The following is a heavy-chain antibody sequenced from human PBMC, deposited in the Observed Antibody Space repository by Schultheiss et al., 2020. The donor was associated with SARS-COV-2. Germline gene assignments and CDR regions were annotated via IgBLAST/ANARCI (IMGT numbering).Heavy chain of an antibody. J-gene: IGHJ4*02. V-gene: IGHV3-33*05. CDR1: GFTFSSYG. D-gene: IGHD3-9*01. CDR2: ISSDGGLK. Sequence: GGSLRLSCAASGFTFSSYGMHWVRQAPGKGLEWVAVISSDGGLKFFSNSVKGRFTISRDNSKNTLYLQMNSLRVEDTALYYCVRGTSDWSGVDYWGQGTLVTVSS. CDR3: VRGTSDWSGVDY.